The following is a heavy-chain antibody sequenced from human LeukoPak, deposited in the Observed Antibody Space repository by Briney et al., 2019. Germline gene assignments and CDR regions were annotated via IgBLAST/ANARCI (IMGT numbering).Heavy chain of an antibody. CDR1: GFTYDDYA. Sequence: GRSLRLSCAASGFTYDDYAMHWVRQAPGKGLAGVSGISWNSGSIGYADSVKGRFTISRDNAKNSLYLQMNSLRAEDMALYYCARSRSLFWSGLRYWGQGTLVTVSS. D-gene: IGHD3-3*01. J-gene: IGHJ4*02. CDR2: ISWNSGSI. CDR3: ARSRSLFWSGLRY. V-gene: IGHV3-9*03.